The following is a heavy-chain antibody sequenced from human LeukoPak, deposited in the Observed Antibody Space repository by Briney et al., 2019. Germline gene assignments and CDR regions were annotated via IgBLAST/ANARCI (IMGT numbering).Heavy chain of an antibody. CDR3: AKERKHGSGSYYTTIYSFDY. J-gene: IGHJ4*02. CDR2: ISGSGGST. D-gene: IGHD3-10*01. CDR1: GFTFSSYA. V-gene: IGHV3-23*01. Sequence: PGGSLRLSCAASGFTFSSYAMSWVRQAPGKGLEWVSAISGSGGSTYYADSVKGRFTIARDNSKNTLNPQLKSMRAEDRAVYYCAKERKHGSGSYYTTIYSFDYWGQGTLVTVSS.